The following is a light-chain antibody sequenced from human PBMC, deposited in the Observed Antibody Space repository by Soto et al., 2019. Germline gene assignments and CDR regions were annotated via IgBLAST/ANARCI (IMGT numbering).Light chain of an antibody. Sequence: EIVMTQSPLSLPATPGEPASISCRSSQSLLNSNGYTYLDWYLQKPGQSPQFLIYLVSNRSSGVPDRFSGSGSGTDFTLKISRVEAEDVGVCFCMQAAQAPYTFVQGTKLEIK. V-gene: IGKV2-28*01. J-gene: IGKJ2*01. CDR3: MQAAQAPYT. CDR2: LVS. CDR1: QSLLNSNGYTY.